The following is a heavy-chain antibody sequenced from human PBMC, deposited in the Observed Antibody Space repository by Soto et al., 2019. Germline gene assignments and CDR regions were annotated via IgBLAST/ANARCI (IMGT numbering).Heavy chain of an antibody. Sequence: VGSVRLSCAASGFTFSDYYMSWIRQAPGKGLEWLSYISSSSSHIQYADSVKGRFTISRDNAKNSLYLQMDSLRAEDTAFYYCARDLAFVGAFDFWGQGILVTVSS. CDR3: ARDLAFVGAFDF. J-gene: IGHJ4*02. V-gene: IGHV3-11*06. CDR1: GFTFSDYY. CDR2: ISSSSSHI. D-gene: IGHD3-16*01.